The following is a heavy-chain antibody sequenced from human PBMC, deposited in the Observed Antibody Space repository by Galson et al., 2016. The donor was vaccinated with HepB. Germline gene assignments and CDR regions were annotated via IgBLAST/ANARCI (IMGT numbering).Heavy chain of an antibody. Sequence: SVKVSCKASGDILSSHAISWVRQVPGQGLEWMGGIIPVFDTAKYAQKFQGRGTITADKSTRTVYMELSSLTSEDTAVYYCASRGGYCSSTSCDQYFDYWGQGTLVTVSS. J-gene: IGHJ4*02. CDR1: GDILSSHA. CDR2: IIPVFDTA. CDR3: ASRGGYCSSTSCDQYFDY. D-gene: IGHD2-2*01. V-gene: IGHV1-69*06.